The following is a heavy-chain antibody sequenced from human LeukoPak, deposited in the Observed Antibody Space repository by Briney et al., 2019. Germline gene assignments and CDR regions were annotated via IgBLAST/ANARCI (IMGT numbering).Heavy chain of an antibody. J-gene: IGHJ4*02. V-gene: IGHV3-7*01. CDR2: IKQDGSEK. D-gene: IGHD6-19*01. CDR1: GFTFINYW. Sequence: GGSLRLSCSASGFTFINYWMSWVRQVPGKGLEWVANIKQDGSEKHYVDSVKGRFTISRDNAKNSLYLQMNSLRAEDTAVYYCARAPSRPSSGWYDGIIDYWGQGTLVTVSS. CDR3: ARAPSRPSSGWYDGIIDY.